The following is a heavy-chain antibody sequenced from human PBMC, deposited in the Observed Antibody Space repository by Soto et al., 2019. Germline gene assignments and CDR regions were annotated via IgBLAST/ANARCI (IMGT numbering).Heavy chain of an antibody. J-gene: IGHJ4*02. CDR2: IYHSGST. Sequence: QLQLQESGSGLVKPSQTLSLTCAVSGGSISSGGYSWSWIRQPPGKGLEWIGYIYHSGSTYYNPSLKIRVXXXVXXSKNQFSLKLSSVTAADTAVYYCARAMTTVTTIDYWGQGTLVTVSS. CDR1: GGSISSGGYS. D-gene: IGHD4-17*01. CDR3: ARAMTTVTTIDY. V-gene: IGHV4-30-2*01.